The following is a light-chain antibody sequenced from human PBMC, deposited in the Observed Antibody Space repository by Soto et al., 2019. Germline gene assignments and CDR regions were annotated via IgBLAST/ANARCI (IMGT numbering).Light chain of an antibody. Sequence: QSALTQPPSASGSPGQSVIISCTGTSSDVGGYNYVSWYQQHPGKAPKLMIYEVSKRPSGVPDRFSGSKSGNTASLTVSGLQAEAEADYYCSSYAGSNNFEVFGTGTKLTVL. CDR1: SSDVGGYNY. J-gene: IGLJ1*01. V-gene: IGLV2-8*01. CDR2: EVS. CDR3: SSYAGSNNFEV.